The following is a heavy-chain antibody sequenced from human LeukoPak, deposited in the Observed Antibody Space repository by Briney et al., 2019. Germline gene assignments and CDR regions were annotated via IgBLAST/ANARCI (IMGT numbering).Heavy chain of an antibody. Sequence: PGGSLRLSCAASGFTFSSYSMNWVRQAPGKGLEWVSYISSSSSTIYYADSVKGRFTISRDNAKNSLYLQMNSLRAEDTAVYYCARDWSSSSFVFFDYWGQGTLVTVSS. CDR3: ARDWSSSSFVFFDY. V-gene: IGHV3-48*01. CDR2: ISSSSSTI. D-gene: IGHD6-6*01. J-gene: IGHJ4*02. CDR1: GFTFSSYS.